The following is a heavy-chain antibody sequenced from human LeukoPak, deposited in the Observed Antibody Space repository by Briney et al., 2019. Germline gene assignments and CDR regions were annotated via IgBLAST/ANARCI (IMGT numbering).Heavy chain of an antibody. V-gene: IGHV4-59*01. CDR2: IYYSGGT. CDR1: GGSISSYY. Sequence: PSETLSLTCTVSGGSISSYYWSWIRQPPGKGLEWIGYIYYSGGTSYNPSLRSRVTISVDTSKNQFSLKLYSVTAADTAVYYCARAGTLQSNPSAFDIWGQGTMVTVSS. J-gene: IGHJ3*02. D-gene: IGHD5-24*01. CDR3: ARAGTLQSNPSAFDI.